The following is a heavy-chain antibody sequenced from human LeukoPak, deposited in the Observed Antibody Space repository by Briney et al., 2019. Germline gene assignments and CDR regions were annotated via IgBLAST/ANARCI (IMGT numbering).Heavy chain of an antibody. V-gene: IGHV1-69*01. Sequence: SSLNVSWKSSEGTFSTYPICWVRQAPGQGLDWLGGIFTIFGTANDAQKLQGRVTITADESTSTAYIELRSLRSVDTAVYYCARGGGAAADYSYYYMDVWGKGTTVTVSS. J-gene: IGHJ6*03. CDR3: ARGGGAAADYSYYYMDV. CDR1: EGTFSTYP. D-gene: IGHD6-13*01. CDR2: IFTIFGTA.